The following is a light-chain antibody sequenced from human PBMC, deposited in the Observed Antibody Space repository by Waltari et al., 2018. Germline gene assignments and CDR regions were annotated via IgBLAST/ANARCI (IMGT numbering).Light chain of an antibody. V-gene: IGKV1-17*01. CDR1: QGITND. CDR2: AAS. J-gene: IGKJ2*01. Sequence: DIQMTQSQSSLSASVGDRVTITCRASQGITNDLSWYQQRPGESPRRLIYAASSLESGVPSRFSGSGSGTEFTLTVSSLQPEDFGAYFCLQYNSKPYTFGQGTKVEIK. CDR3: LQYNSKPYT.